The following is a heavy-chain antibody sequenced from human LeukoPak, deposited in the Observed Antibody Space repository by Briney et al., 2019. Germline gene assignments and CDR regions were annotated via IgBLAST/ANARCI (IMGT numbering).Heavy chain of an antibody. Sequence: GGSLRLSCASSGFTFSSYSIYWVRQAPGKGLEVVSAICSNGGYTYYANSVKGRFTISRDNSKNTLYLQMGSLRAEDMAVYYCATGNSDGYYYYYMGVWGKGTTVTVSS. J-gene: IGHJ6*03. CDR1: GFTFSSYS. D-gene: IGHD4-23*01. CDR2: ICSNGGYT. V-gene: IGHV3-64*01. CDR3: ATGNSDGYYYYYMGV.